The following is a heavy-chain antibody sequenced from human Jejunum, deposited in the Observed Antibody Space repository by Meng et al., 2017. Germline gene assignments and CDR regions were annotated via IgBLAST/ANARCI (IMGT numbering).Heavy chain of an antibody. CDR1: GFIFSSYA. Sequence: GGSLRLSCAASGFIFSSYAMTWVRQAPGKGLEWVSGISGSGGNTYYADSVKGRFTISRDNPKNTLYLQIDSLRAEDTAVYYCAKDGVGATSRLDAFDIWGQGTMVTVSS. D-gene: IGHD1-26*01. CDR3: AKDGVGATSRLDAFDI. V-gene: IGHV3-23*01. J-gene: IGHJ3*02. CDR2: ISGSGGNT.